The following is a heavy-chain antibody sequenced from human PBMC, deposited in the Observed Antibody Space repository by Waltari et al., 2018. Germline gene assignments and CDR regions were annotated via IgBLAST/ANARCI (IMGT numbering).Heavy chain of an antibody. D-gene: IGHD3-3*01. V-gene: IGHV4-34*01. Sequence: QVQLQQWGAGLLKPSETLSLTCVVSGGSFSGYYWSWIRQPPGKGLEWIGGINHSGPTKYNPSLKSRVTISIDTSKIQFSLKLRSVTVADTAVYYCARANTIFGVIRTWYYMDVWGKGTPVTVSS. CDR1: GGSFSGYY. CDR2: INHSGPT. J-gene: IGHJ6*03. CDR3: ARANTIFGVIRTWYYMDV.